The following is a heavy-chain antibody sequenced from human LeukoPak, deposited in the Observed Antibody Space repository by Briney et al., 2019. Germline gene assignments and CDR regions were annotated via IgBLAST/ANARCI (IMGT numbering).Heavy chain of an antibody. D-gene: IGHD3-10*01. CDR1: GGSISSSSYY. J-gene: IGHJ5*02. CDR2: IYYSGST. Sequence: SETLSLTCTVSGGSISSSSYYWGWIRQPPGKGLEWIGGIYYSGSTYYNPSLRSRVTISLDTSKNQFFLRLSSVTAADTAMYYCAREGRYYDSGSYGFDPWGQGTLVTVSS. V-gene: IGHV4-39*07. CDR3: AREGRYYDSGSYGFDP.